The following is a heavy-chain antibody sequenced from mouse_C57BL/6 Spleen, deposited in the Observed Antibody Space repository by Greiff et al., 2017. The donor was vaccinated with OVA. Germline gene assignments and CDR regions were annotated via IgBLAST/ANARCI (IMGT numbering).Heavy chain of an antibody. CDR1: GYTFPSYW. CDR2: IYPGSGST. D-gene: IGHD1-1*01. J-gene: IGHJ2*01. Sequence: QVQLQQPGAELVKPGASVKMSCKASGYTFPSYWITWVKQRAGRGLEWIGDIYPGSGSTNYNEKFKSKATLTVDTSSSTAYMQLSGLTSDDSAVYCCTKSYGSNSIDYWGQGTTLTVSS. CDR3: TKSYGSNSIDY. V-gene: IGHV1-55*01.